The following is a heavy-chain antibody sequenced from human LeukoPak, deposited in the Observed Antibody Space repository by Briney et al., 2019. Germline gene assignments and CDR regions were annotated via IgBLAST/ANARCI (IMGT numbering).Heavy chain of an antibody. Sequence: ASVRVSCKASGYTLTGYYMHWVRQAPGQGLQWMGWINPNSGGTNFAQNFQGRVTMTSDTSINTADMELTRLRYDDTAVYYCARTTGYTSSWSDGLDIWGQRTMVTVSS. J-gene: IGHJ3*02. D-gene: IGHD6-13*01. CDR3: ARTTGYTSSWSDGLDI. V-gene: IGHV1-2*02. CDR2: INPNSGGT. CDR1: GYTLTGYY.